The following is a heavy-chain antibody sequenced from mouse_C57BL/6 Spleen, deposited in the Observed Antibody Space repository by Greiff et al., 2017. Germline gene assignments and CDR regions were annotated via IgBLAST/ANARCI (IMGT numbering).Heavy chain of an antibody. V-gene: IGHV1-64*01. D-gene: IGHD2-4*01. J-gene: IGHJ4*01. CDR1: GYTFTSYW. Sequence: QVQLQQPGAELVKPGASVKLSCKASGYTFTSYWMHWVKQRPGQGLEWIGMIHPNSGSTNYNEKFKSKATLTVDKSSSTAYMQLSSLTSEDSAVYYCARGGIYYYYDVVYYYAMDYWGQGTSVTVSS. CDR2: IHPNSGST. CDR3: ARGGIYYYYDVVYYYAMDY.